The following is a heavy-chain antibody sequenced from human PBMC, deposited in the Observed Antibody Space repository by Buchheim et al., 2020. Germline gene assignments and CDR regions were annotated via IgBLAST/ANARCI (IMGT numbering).Heavy chain of an antibody. Sequence: EVQLVESGGGLVKPGGSLRLSCAASGFTFSSYSMNWVRQAPGKGLEWVSSISSSSSYIYYAVSVKGRFTISRDNAKNSLYLQMNSLRAEDTAVYYCARNRSTIFGVVRGYYYYYYMDVWGKGTT. J-gene: IGHJ6*03. D-gene: IGHD3-3*01. CDR3: ARNRSTIFGVVRGYYYYYYMDV. CDR2: ISSSSSYI. V-gene: IGHV3-21*01. CDR1: GFTFSSYS.